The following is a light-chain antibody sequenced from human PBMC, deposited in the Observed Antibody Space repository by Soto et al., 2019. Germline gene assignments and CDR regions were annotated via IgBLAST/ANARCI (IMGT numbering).Light chain of an antibody. Sequence: QLVLTQSPSASASLGASVKLTCTLSSGHSSYAIAWHQQQPEKGPRYLMKLNSDGSHSKGDGIPDRFSGSSSGAERYLTISILHSEDDADYFCQTWGTGIPGVVFGGGTKLTVL. CDR2: LNSDGSH. CDR1: SGHSSYA. V-gene: IGLV4-69*01. J-gene: IGLJ2*01. CDR3: QTWGTGIPGVV.